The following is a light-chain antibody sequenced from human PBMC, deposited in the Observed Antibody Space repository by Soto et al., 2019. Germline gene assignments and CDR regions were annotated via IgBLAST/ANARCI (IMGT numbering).Light chain of an antibody. CDR3: QQYGGSPIT. V-gene: IGKV3-20*01. Sequence: EGVLTQSPVTLSLSPGERATLSCRASQSVSSYLAWYQQKPGQAPRLLISGASSRATGIPDRFSGSGSGTDFTLTISRLEPEDFALYFCQQYGGSPITFGQGTRLEI. J-gene: IGKJ5*01. CDR2: GAS. CDR1: QSVSSY.